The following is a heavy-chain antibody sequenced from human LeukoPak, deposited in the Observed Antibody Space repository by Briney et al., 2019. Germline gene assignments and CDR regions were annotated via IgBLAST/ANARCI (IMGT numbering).Heavy chain of an antibody. V-gene: IGHV1-18*01. CDR3: ARVPILIFSGWYGFDY. CDR2: ISAYNGNT. D-gene: IGHD6-19*01. Sequence: ASVKVSRKASGYTFTSYGISWVRQAPGQGLEWMGWISAYNGNTNYAQKLQGRVTMTTDTSTSTAYMELRSLRSDDTAVYYCARVPILIFSGWYGFDYWGQGTLVTVSS. J-gene: IGHJ4*02. CDR1: GYTFTSYG.